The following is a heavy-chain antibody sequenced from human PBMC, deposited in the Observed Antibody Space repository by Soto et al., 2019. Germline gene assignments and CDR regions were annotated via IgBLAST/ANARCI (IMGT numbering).Heavy chain of an antibody. Sequence: GESLKISCKGSGYSFTSYWISWVRQMPGKGLEWMGRIDPSDSYTNYSPSFQGHVTISADKSISTAYLQWSSLKASDTAMYYCARNSGYDRRGGYYYYGMDVWGQGTTVTVS. D-gene: IGHD5-12*01. J-gene: IGHJ6*02. CDR2: IDPSDSYT. CDR3: ARNSGYDRRGGYYYYGMDV. CDR1: GYSFTSYW. V-gene: IGHV5-10-1*01.